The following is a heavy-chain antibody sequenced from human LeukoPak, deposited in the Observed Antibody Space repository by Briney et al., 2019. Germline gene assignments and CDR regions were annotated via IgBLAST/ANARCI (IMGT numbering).Heavy chain of an antibody. CDR2: ISGSGGST. D-gene: IGHD4-17*01. V-gene: IGHV3-23*01. CDR1: GFTFSSYA. Sequence: GGSLRLSCAASGFTFSSYAMSWVRRAPGKGLEWVSAISGSGGSTYYADSVKGRFTISRDNSKNTLYLQMNSLRAEDTAVYYCAKAYTTTTVTTKLSDYWGQGTLVTVSS. CDR3: AKAYTTTTVTTKLSDY. J-gene: IGHJ4*02.